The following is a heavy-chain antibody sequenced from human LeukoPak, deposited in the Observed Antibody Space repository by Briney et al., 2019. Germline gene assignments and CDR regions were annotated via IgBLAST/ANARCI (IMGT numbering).Heavy chain of an antibody. CDR2: IYYSGST. CDR1: GSSISSYY. J-gene: IGHJ6*02. CDR3: ARVGPQQQLGHTYYYYGMDV. Sequence: SETLSLTCTVSGSSISSYYWSWIRQPPGKGLEWIGYIYYSGSTNYNPSLKSRVTISVDTSKNQFSLKLSSVTAADTAVYYCARVGPQQQLGHTYYYYGMDVWGQGTTVTVSS. D-gene: IGHD6-13*01. V-gene: IGHV4-59*01.